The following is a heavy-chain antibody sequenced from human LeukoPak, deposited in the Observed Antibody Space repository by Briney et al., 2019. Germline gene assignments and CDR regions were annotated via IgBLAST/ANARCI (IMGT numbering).Heavy chain of an antibody. V-gene: IGHV4-30-4*08. CDR1: GVSISSGAYY. D-gene: IGHD3-22*01. CDR3: ARGLYYYDSSGYYLFDY. J-gene: IGHJ4*02. Sequence: SSETLSLTCTVSGVSISSGAYYWSWIRQHPGKGLEWIGYIYYSGSTYYNPSLKSRVTISVDTSKNQFSLKLSSVTAADTAVYYCARGLYYYDSSGYYLFDYWGQGTLVTVSS. CDR2: IYYSGST.